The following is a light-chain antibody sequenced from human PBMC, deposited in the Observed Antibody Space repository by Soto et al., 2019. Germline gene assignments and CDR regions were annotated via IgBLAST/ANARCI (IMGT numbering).Light chain of an antibody. CDR2: EVS. J-gene: IGLJ2*01. V-gene: IGLV2-14*01. CDR3: SSSTINNTVL. CDR1: SSDVGGYNY. Sequence: QSALTQPASMSGSPGQSITISCTGTSSDVGGYNYVSWYQRHPGKAPKLMIYEVSNRPSGVSNRFSGSKSGNTASLTISGLQAEAEADYYCSSSTINNTVLFGGGTKLTVL.